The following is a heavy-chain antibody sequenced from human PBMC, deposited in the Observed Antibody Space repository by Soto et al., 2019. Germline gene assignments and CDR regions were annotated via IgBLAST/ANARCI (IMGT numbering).Heavy chain of an antibody. V-gene: IGHV2-5*01. D-gene: IGHD6-6*01. CDR1: GFSLSTSGVG. J-gene: IGHJ1*01. Sequence: SGPTLVNPTQTLTLTCTFSGFSLSTSGVGVGWIRQPPGKALEWLALIYWNDDKRYSPSLKSRPTITKDTSKNQVVLTMTNMDPVDTATYYCAHGRILAIAALTHSPDAEYFQHWGQGTLVTVSS. CDR2: IYWNDDK. CDR3: AHGRILAIAALTHSPDAEYFQH.